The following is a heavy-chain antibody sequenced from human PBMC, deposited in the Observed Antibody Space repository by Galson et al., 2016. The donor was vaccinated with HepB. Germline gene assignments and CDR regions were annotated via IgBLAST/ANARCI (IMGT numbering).Heavy chain of an antibody. CDR2: IFYSGST. D-gene: IGHD6-19*01. CDR3: ARHVYVNGWYGSYGMDI. V-gene: IGHV4-39*01. J-gene: IGHJ6*04. Sequence: SETLSLTCNVSGGSVRSSTHYWGWIRQPPGKGLEWIGSIFYSGSTLYNPSLRSRVTISIDMSKNHFSLRLGSVAAADTAVYYCARHVYVNGWYGSYGMDIWGKGTTVTVSS. CDR1: GGSVRSSTHY.